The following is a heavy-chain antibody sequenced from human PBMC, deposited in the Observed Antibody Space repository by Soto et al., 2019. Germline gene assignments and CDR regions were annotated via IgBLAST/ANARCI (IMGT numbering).Heavy chain of an antibody. CDR2: IKSKTDGGTT. D-gene: IGHD4-17*01. CDR3: TADYGDYVVSVDY. CDR1: GFTFSNAW. V-gene: IGHV3-15*07. J-gene: IGHJ4*02. Sequence: EVQLVESGGGLVKPGGSLRLSCAASGFTFSNAWMNWVRQAPGKGLEWVGRIKSKTDGGTTDYAAPVKGRFTISRDDSKNTLYLQINSLNTEDTAVYYCTADYGDYVVSVDYWGQGTLVTVSS.